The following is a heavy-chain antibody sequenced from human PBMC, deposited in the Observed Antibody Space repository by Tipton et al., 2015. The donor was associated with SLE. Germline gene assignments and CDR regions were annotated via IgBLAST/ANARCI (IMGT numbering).Heavy chain of an antibody. J-gene: IGHJ5*02. D-gene: IGHD6-13*01. V-gene: IGHV4-39*07. CDR3: ARAQRLVSWLDP. CDR2: IYYSGST. Sequence: TLSLTCTVSGGSISSSSYYWDWIRQPPGEGLEWIGSIYYSGSTNYNPSLKSRVTISVDTSKKQFSLKVSSVTAADTAVYYCARAQRLVSWLDPWGQGTLVTVSS. CDR1: GGSISSSSYY.